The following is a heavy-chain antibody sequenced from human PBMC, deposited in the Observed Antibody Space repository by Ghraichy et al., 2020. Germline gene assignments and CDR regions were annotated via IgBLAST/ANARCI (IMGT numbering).Heavy chain of an antibody. CDR3: ARDSSGYYRRGWFDP. D-gene: IGHD3-22*01. CDR2: ISAYNGNT. Sequence: ASVKVSCKIAGAPFNLYDINWVRMASGQGLKKMGWISAYNGNTNYAQKLQGRVTMTTDTSTSTAYMELRSLRSDDTAVYYCARDSSGYYRRGWFDPWGQGTLVTVSS. V-gene: IGHV1-18*01. J-gene: IGHJ5*02. CDR1: GAPFNLYD.